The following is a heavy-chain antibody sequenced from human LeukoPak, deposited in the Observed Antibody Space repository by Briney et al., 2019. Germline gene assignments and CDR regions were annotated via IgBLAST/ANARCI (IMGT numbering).Heavy chain of an antibody. Sequence: PGGSLRLSCAASGFTFSSYAMSWVRQAPGKGLEWVSAISGSGGSTYYADSVKGRFTISRDNSKNTLYLQMNSLRAEDTAVYYCASSSGWYEYFQHWGQGTLVTVSS. CDR1: GFTFSSYA. CDR2: ISGSGGST. V-gene: IGHV3-23*01. CDR3: ASSSGWYEYFQH. D-gene: IGHD6-19*01. J-gene: IGHJ1*01.